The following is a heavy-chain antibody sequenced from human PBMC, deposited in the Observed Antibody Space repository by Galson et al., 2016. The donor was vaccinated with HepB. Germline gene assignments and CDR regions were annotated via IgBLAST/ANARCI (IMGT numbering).Heavy chain of an antibody. V-gene: IGHV5-51*01. CDR3: ARQVGGSSGYDYFYP. Sequence: QSGAEVKKPGESLKISCKASGYSFTSYWIAWVRQMPGKGLEWMGIIYPGDSETRYSPSFQGQVTISADKTIRIAYLQWSGLKASDTAMYYFARQVGGSSGYDYFYPWGQGTLVTVSS. CDR1: GYSFTSYW. CDR2: IYPGDSET. D-gene: IGHD5-12*01. J-gene: IGHJ5*02.